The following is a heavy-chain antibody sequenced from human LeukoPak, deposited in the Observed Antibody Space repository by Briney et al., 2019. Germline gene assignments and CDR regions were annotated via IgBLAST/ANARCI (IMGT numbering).Heavy chain of an antibody. J-gene: IGHJ4*02. CDR1: GYTFTSYD. Sequence: ASVKVSCTASGYTFTSYDINWVRQATGQGLEWMGWMNPNSGNTGYAQKFQGRVTMTEDTSTDTAYMELSSLRSEDTAVYYCATQGGHDYGDYVDRVYFDYWGQGTLVTVSS. V-gene: IGHV1-8*01. D-gene: IGHD4-17*01. CDR2: MNPNSGNT. CDR3: ATQGGHDYGDYVDRVYFDY.